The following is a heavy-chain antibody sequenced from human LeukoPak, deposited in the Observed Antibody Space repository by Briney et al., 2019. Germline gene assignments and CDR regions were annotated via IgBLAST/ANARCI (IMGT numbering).Heavy chain of an antibody. D-gene: IGHD1-1*01. CDR1: VFTVSSNH. CDR2: IYSGGST. J-gene: IGHJ4*02. Sequence: GGSLRLSCVASVFTVSSNHMSWVRQAPGKGLEWVSVIYSGGSTDYADSVKGRFTISRDNLKNTLYLQMNTLIAEDTAVYYCARGPAGYNWGQGTLVTVSS. CDR3: ARGPAGYN. V-gene: IGHV3-53*01.